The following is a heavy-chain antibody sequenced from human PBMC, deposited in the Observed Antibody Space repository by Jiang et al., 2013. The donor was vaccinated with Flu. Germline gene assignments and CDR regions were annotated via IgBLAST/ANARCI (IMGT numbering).Heavy chain of an antibody. Sequence: GAEVKKPGESLKISCKASGYSFVTPWIGWVRQMPGQGPEWMGIIYPGDSDTKYSPSFQGQVTISADKSISSAYLQWSSLKASDTAMYYCARGPAGIFGVVDWGQGTLVTVSS. D-gene: IGHD3-3*02. J-gene: IGHJ4*02. V-gene: IGHV5-51*03. CDR1: GYSFVTPW. CDR2: IYPGDSDT. CDR3: ARGPAGIFGVVD.